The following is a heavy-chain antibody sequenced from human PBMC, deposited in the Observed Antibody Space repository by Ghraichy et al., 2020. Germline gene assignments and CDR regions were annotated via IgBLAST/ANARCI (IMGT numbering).Heavy chain of an antibody. CDR3: ARDLSRSSGDYSPPYFDY. CDR1: GFTFSSYW. CDR2: IKQDGRER. D-gene: IGHD3-22*01. V-gene: IGHV3-7*01. Sequence: GGSLRLSCAASGFTFSSYWMTWVRQAPGKGLEGVANIKQDGRERYYVGSVRGRFTVSRDNAETSLYLQMNSLRAEDTAVYYCARDLSRSSGDYSPPYFDYWGQGTLVTVSS. J-gene: IGHJ4*02.